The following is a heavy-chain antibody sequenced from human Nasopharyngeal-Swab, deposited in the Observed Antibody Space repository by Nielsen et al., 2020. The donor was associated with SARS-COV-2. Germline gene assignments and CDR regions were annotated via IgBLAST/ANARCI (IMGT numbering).Heavy chain of an antibody. CDR3: ARDIGDGFDY. Sequence: GESLKISCAASGFTFTTYAMSWVRQAPGKGLEWVSSISSSSSYIYYADSVKGRFTISRDNAKNSLYLQMNSLRAEDTAVYYCARDIGDGFDYWGQGTLVTVSS. CDR2: ISSSSSYI. D-gene: IGHD1-26*01. V-gene: IGHV3-21*01. CDR1: GFTFTTYA. J-gene: IGHJ4*02.